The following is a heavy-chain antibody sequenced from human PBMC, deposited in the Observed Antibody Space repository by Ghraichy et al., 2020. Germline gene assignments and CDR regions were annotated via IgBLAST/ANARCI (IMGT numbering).Heavy chain of an antibody. V-gene: IGHV3-7*01. Sequence: GGSLRLSCAASGFTFSSYWMSWVRQAPGKGLEWVANIKQDGSEKYYVDSVKGRFTISRDNAKNSLYLQMNSLRAEDTAVYYCARDPEDTAIAYYYYGMDVWGQGTTVTVSS. CDR3: ARDPEDTAIAYYYYGMDV. D-gene: IGHD5-18*01. J-gene: IGHJ6*02. CDR1: GFTFSSYW. CDR2: IKQDGSEK.